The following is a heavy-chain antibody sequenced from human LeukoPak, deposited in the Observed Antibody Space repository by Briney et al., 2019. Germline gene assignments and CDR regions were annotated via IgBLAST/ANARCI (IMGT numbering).Heavy chain of an antibody. Sequence: GASVKVSCKASGYTFTGYYMHWVRQAPGQGLEWMGWISAYNGNTNYAQKLQGRVTMTTDTSTSTAYMELRSLRSDDTAVYYCARDAPIDTIFGVVSPFDYWGQGTLVTVSS. CDR3: ARDAPIDTIFGVVSPFDY. CDR1: GYTFTGYY. CDR2: ISAYNGNT. V-gene: IGHV1-18*04. J-gene: IGHJ4*02. D-gene: IGHD3-3*01.